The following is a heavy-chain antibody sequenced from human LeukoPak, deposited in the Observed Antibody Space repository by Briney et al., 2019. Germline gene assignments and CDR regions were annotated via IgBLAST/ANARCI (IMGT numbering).Heavy chain of an antibody. J-gene: IGHJ5*02. V-gene: IGHV3-48*01. CDR3: ARDPYSVTIFGVVSGWFDP. D-gene: IGHD3-3*01. CDR1: GFTFSSYS. Sequence: PGGSLRLSXAASGFTFSSYSMNWVRQAPGKGLEWVSYISSSSSTIYYADSVKGRFTISRDNAKNPLYLQMNSLRAEDTAVYYCARDPYSVTIFGVVSGWFDPWGQGTLVTVSS. CDR2: ISSSSSTI.